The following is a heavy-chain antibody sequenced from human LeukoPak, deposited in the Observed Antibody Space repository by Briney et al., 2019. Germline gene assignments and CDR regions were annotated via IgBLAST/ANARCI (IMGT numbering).Heavy chain of an antibody. CDR2: IKLDGSEK. D-gene: IGHD3-16*02. CDR3: ARDFFAFGGVIALLDY. V-gene: IGHV3-7*01. Sequence: PGGSLRLSCAASGFTFSSHWMSWVRQAPGKGLEWVANIKLDGSEKYYVDSVKGRFTISRDNAKKSLYLQMNSLRDEDTAVYYCARDFFAFGGVIALLDYWGQGTLVTVSS. CDR1: GFTFSSHW. J-gene: IGHJ4*02.